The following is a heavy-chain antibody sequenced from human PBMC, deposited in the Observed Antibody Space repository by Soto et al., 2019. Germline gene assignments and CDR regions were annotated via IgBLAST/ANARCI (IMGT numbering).Heavy chain of an antibody. CDR2: ISSSGSYT. V-gene: IGHV3-11*03. J-gene: IGHJ6*02. Sequence: GGSLRLSCEASGFKFSDYHMSWIRQARGKGLEGISYISSSGSYTTYTDSVKGRFTISRDNAKSSLYLQMKNLRGDYTAIYYCASVAPTTFVAHLQSHDDLVDVWGQGNSVTVFS. CDR1: GFKFSDYH. CDR3: ASVAPTTFVAHLQSHDDLVDV. D-gene: IGHD3-3*01.